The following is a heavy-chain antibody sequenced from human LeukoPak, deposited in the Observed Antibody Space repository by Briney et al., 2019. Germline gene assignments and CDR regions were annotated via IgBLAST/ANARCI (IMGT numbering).Heavy chain of an antibody. CDR2: ISSSSSYI. V-gene: IGHV3-21*01. Sequence: PGGSLRLSCAASGFTFSSYSMNWVRQAPGKGLEWVSSISSSSSYIYYADSVKGRFTISRDNAKNSLYLQMNSLRAEDTAVYYCARDKLTNGYSSDFDYWGQGTLVTVSS. CDR1: GFTFSSYS. CDR3: ARDKLTNGYSSDFDY. J-gene: IGHJ4*02. D-gene: IGHD6-19*01.